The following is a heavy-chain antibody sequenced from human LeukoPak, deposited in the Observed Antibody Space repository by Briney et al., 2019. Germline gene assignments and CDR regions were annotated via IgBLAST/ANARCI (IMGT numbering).Heavy chain of an antibody. D-gene: IGHD3-22*01. J-gene: IGHJ3*02. CDR1: GGSISRSNYY. Sequence: SETLSLTCIVSGGSISRSNYYWGWIRQSPGKGLEWIGSIYYSGNTYYNPSLKSRVTISVDTSKNQFSQKLSSVTAADTAVYYCARGDYYYDSTDLGAFDIWGQGTVVTVSS. CDR3: ARGDYYYDSTDLGAFDI. V-gene: IGHV4-39*01. CDR2: IYYSGNT.